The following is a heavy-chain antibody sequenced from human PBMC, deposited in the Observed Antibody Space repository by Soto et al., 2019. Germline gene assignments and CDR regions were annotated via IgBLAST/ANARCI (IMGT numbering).Heavy chain of an antibody. V-gene: IGHV3-23*01. J-gene: IGHJ6*03. CDR1: GFTFSSYA. D-gene: IGHD1-1*01. CDR2: ISGSGGST. Sequence: GGSLRLSCAASGFTFSSYAMSWVRQAPGKGLEWVSAISGSGGSTYYADSVKGRFTISRDNSKNTLYLQMNSLRAEDTAVYYCAKSDRAGTTANYYYYMDVWGKGTTVTVSS. CDR3: AKSDRAGTTANYYYYMDV.